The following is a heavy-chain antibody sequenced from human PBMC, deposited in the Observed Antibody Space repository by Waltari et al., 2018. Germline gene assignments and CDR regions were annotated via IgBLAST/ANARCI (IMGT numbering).Heavy chain of an antibody. Sequence: QVTLKESGPVLVKPTETLTLTCTVSGFSLSNARMGVSWIRQPPGKALEWLAHIFSNDEKSYSTSLKSRLTISKDTAKSQVVLTMTNIDPVDTATYYCARKCRYYGSGSYFDYWGQGTLVTVSS. J-gene: IGHJ4*02. V-gene: IGHV2-26*01. CDR1: GFSLSNARMG. CDR2: IFSNDEK. D-gene: IGHD3-10*01. CDR3: ARKCRYYGSGSYFDY.